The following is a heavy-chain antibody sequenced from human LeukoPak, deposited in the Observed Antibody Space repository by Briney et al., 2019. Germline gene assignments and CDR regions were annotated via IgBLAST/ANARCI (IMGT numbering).Heavy chain of an antibody. V-gene: IGHV5-51*01. CDR2: ICPGDSDT. D-gene: IGHD1-26*01. Sequence: GESLKISCKGSGYSFTSHWIAWVRQMPGKGLEWMAIICPGDSDTRYSPSFHGQVTVSADKSINTAYLQWSSLKASDTAMYYCARQGGSYYYFDYWGQGALVTVSP. J-gene: IGHJ4*02. CDR3: ARQGGSYYYFDY. CDR1: GYSFTSHW.